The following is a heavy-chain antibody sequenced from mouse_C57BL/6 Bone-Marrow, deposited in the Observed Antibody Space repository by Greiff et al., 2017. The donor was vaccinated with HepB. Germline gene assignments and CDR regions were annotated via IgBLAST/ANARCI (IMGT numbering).Heavy chain of an antibody. Sequence: EVQLQQSVAELVRPGASVKLSCTASGFNIKNTYMPWVKQRPEQGLEWIGRIDPANGNTKYAPKFQGKATITADTSPNTAYLQLSSLASEDTAIYYCAREEDYNGSSYVGEFAYWGQGTLVTVSA. CDR2: IDPANGNT. J-gene: IGHJ3*01. CDR3: AREEDYNGSSYVGEFAY. D-gene: IGHD1-1*01. V-gene: IGHV14-3*01. CDR1: GFNIKNTY.